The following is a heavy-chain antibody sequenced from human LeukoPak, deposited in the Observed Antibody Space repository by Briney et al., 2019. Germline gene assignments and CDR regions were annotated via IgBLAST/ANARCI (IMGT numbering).Heavy chain of an antibody. CDR3: ARHYYYDSSGYYLDY. J-gene: IGHJ4*02. CDR1: GGSISSSNW. V-gene: IGHV4-4*02. D-gene: IGHD3-22*01. Sequence: PSETLSLTCAVSGGSISSSNWWSWVRQPPGKGLEWIGEIYHSGSTNYNPSLKSRVTISVDKSKNQFSLKLSSVTAADTAVYYCARHYYYDSSGYYLDYWGQGTLVTVSS. CDR2: IYHSGST.